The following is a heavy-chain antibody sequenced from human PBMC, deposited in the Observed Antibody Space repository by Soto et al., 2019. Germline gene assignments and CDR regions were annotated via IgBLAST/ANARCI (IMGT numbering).Heavy chain of an antibody. J-gene: IGHJ2*01. Sequence: EVQLVESGGGLVQPGGSLRLSCAAYGFTFSTYWMHWIRQGPGKGLVWVSRIKGDGSSTSYADSVKGRFTISRDNAKNTVYLQMDSMRAEATAVYYCARGGYGAWYFELCGRGTLVTVSS. D-gene: IGHD5-18*01. CDR2: IKGDGSST. V-gene: IGHV3-74*01. CDR1: GFTFSTYW. CDR3: ARGGYGAWYFEL.